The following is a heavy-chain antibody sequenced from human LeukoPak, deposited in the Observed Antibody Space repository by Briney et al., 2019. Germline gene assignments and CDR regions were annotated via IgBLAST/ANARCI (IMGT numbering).Heavy chain of an antibody. Sequence: PSETLSLTCAVYGGSFSGYYWSWIRQPPGKGLEWIGEINHSGSTNYNPSLKSRVTISVDTSKNQFSLKLSSVTAADTAVYYCARGSSSYYYDSSGHTTEYYFDYWGQGTLVTVSS. CDR3: ARGSSSYYYDSSGHTTEYYFDY. V-gene: IGHV4-34*01. D-gene: IGHD3-22*01. CDR2: INHSGST. J-gene: IGHJ4*02. CDR1: GGSFSGYY.